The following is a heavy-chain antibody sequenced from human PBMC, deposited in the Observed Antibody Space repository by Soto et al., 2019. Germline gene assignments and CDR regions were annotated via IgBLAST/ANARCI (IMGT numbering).Heavy chain of an antibody. CDR2: IYLSDSDT. CDR3: ARYSSGWPYYFDY. V-gene: IGHV5-51*07. Sequence: REAVKISEERRGWKETRSWSASVHQKPGKGLEWMGIIYLSDSDTRYSPSFQGRVTISADKSISTAYLQGSSLKASDTAMYYCARYSSGWPYYFDYWVQGTLVTVFS. D-gene: IGHD6-19*01. J-gene: IGHJ4*02. CDR1: GWKETRSW.